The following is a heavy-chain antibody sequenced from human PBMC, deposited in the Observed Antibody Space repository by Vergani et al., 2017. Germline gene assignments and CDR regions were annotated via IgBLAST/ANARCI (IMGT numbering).Heavy chain of an antibody. J-gene: IGHJ4*02. CDR1: ESSFISNE. V-gene: IGHV5-51*03. CDR3: TRPVPCGDGACLHFDH. D-gene: IGHD2-21*01. CDR2: INPIDSKI. Sequence: EVMLVQSGAEVKKPGESLKISCKYSESSFISNEIAWVRQMSGKGLQWMGNINPIDSKIAYSPSFQGQAIMSLDKSITTAYLQLRSLKASDTAIYYCTRPVPCGDGACLHFDHWGQGTQVTVSS.